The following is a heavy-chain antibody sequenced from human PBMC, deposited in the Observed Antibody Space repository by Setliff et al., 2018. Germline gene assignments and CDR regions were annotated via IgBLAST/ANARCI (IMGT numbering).Heavy chain of an antibody. V-gene: IGHV4-39*07. Sequence: SETLSLTCTVSGGSISNSTFYWGWIRQPPGKGLEWIGNITYYGSIFDDGTTYSTYYNPSLKSRATISIDTSKSQFSLKLSSITAADTALYYCARNPDFLQYSFDLWGRGTLVTVSS. J-gene: IGHJ2*01. D-gene: IGHD5-12*01. CDR2: ITYYGSIFDDGTTYST. CDR3: ARNPDFLQYSFDL. CDR1: GGSISNSTFY.